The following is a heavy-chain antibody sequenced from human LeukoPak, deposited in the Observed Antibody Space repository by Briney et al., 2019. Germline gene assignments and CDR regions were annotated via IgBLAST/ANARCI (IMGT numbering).Heavy chain of an antibody. CDR2: ISWNSCSI. CDR3: AKGDQVLLWFGELSYFDY. J-gene: IGHJ4*02. V-gene: IGHV3-9*01. D-gene: IGHD3-10*01. Sequence: GGSLRLSCAASGFTFDDYAMHWVRQAPGKGLEWVSGISWNSCSIGYADSVKGRFTISRDNSKNTLYLQMNSLRAEDTAVYYCAKGDQVLLWFGELSYFDYWGQGTLVTVSS. CDR1: GFTFDDYA.